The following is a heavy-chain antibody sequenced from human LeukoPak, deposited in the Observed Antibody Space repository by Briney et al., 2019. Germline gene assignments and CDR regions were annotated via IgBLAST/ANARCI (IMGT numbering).Heavy chain of an antibody. CDR3: ARRSMGATRYFDY. Sequence: SETLSLTCSVSGGSTSSYYWSWIRQPPGKGLEWIGEINHSGSTNYNPSLKSRVTISVDTSKNQFSLKLSSVTAADTAVYYCARRSMGATRYFDYWGQGTLVTVSS. J-gene: IGHJ4*02. V-gene: IGHV4-34*01. D-gene: IGHD5-12*01. CDR1: GGSTSSYY. CDR2: INHSGST.